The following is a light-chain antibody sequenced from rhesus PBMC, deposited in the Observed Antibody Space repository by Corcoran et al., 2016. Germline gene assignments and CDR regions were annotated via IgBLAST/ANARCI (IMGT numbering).Light chain of an antibody. CDR1: ENVNNY. J-gene: IGKJ2*01. CDR3: QHGYGTPYS. V-gene: IGKV1-74*01. CDR2: KAS. Sequence: DIQMTQSPSSLSASVGDRVTITCRASENVNNYLNWYQQKPGKAPKLLIYKASTLQIGVPSRFSGSGSGTDYTFTIGSLQPEDVATYYCQHGYGTPYSFGQGTKVELK.